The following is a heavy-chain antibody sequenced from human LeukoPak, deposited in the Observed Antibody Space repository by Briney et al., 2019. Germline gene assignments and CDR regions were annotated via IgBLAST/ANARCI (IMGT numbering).Heavy chain of an antibody. CDR2: INQDGSEQ. CDR1: GFTFSNYW. J-gene: IGHJ4*02. V-gene: IGHV3-7*04. Sequence: GGSVRRFCTTSGFTFSNYWMSWVRQAPGKGLEWVISINQDGSEQYYVNAVKGRFTISIDNAKSSLYLQMNSLRAEETAVYYCAKEYYWGQGTLVTVSS. CDR3: AKEYY.